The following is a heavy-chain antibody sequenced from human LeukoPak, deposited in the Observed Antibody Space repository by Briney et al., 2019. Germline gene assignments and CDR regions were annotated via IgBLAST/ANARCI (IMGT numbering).Heavy chain of an antibody. J-gene: IGHJ5*02. D-gene: IGHD5/OR15-5a*01. CDR1: GGSISSGYY. Sequence: SETLSLTCTVSGGSISSGYYWGWIRQPPGKGLEWIGSIYHSGSTYYNPSLKSRVTISVDTSKNQFSLKLSSVTAADTAVYYCARHEVFNWFDPWGQGTLVTVSS. CDR2: IYHSGST. CDR3: ARHEVFNWFDP. V-gene: IGHV4-38-2*02.